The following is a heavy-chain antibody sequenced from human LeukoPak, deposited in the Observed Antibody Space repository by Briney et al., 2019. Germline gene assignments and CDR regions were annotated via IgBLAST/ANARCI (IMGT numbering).Heavy chain of an antibody. Sequence: GGSLRLSCAVSGFAFGSEAMSWVRQSPARGLEWVASISPGGGTTYYADYVKGRFTISRDNAKNSLYLQMNSLRAEDTAVYYCAKGRRYFDWTDAFDIWGQGTMVTVSS. CDR3: AKGRRYFDWTDAFDI. J-gene: IGHJ3*02. CDR2: ISPGGGTT. CDR1: GFAFGSEA. D-gene: IGHD3-9*01. V-gene: IGHV3-23*01.